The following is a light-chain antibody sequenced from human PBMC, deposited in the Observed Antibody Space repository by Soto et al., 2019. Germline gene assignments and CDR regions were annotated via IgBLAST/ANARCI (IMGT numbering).Light chain of an antibody. CDR3: QQRNNWPPGIT. CDR2: GAS. J-gene: IGKJ5*01. Sequence: IVLTQSPATVSVSPGERITLSCSASQSVSISESGSTNLAWYQQKPGQAPRLLIYGASTRATGIPARFSGSGSGTEFTLTISSLQSEDFAVYYCQQRNNWPPGITFGQGTRLEIK. V-gene: IGKV3-15*01. CDR1: QSVSISESGSTN.